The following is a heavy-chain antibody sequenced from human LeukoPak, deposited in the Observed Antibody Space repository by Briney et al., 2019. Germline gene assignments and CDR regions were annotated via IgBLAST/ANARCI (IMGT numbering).Heavy chain of an antibody. CDR1: GYTFTSYY. CDR2: INPSGGST. CDR3: ASSPVVVSAAPRTYYFDY. Sequence: ASVKVSCKASGYTFTSYYMHWVRQAPGQGLEWMGIINPSGGSTGYAQKFQGRVTMTRDMSTSTVYMELSSLRSEDTAVYYCASSPVVVSAAPRTYYFDYWGQGTLVTVSS. D-gene: IGHD2-2*01. V-gene: IGHV1-46*01. J-gene: IGHJ4*02.